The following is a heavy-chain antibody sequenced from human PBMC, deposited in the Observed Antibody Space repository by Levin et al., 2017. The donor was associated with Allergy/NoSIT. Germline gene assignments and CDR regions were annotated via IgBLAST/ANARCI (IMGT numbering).Heavy chain of an antibody. CDR3: ARVKRDYGSGSYSHFDY. V-gene: IGHV4-30-4*01. J-gene: IGHJ4*02. CDR1: GGSISSGEYY. Sequence: TLSLTCTVSGGSISSGEYYWSWIRQPPGKGLEWIGYIYYSGSTYYNPSLKSRVTISGDTSKNQFSLKLSSVTAADTAVYYCARVKRDYGSGSYSHFDYWGQGTLVTVSS. CDR2: IYYSGST. D-gene: IGHD3-10*01.